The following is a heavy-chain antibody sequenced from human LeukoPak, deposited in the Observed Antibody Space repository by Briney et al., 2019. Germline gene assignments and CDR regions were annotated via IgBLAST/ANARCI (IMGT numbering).Heavy chain of an antibody. D-gene: IGHD3-10*01. CDR2: FDPEDVET. J-gene: IGHJ6*02. CDR3: ATGSYGSGSYYGYGMDV. Sequence: ASVKVSCKVSGYTLTELSMHWVRQAPGKGLEWMGGFDPEDVETIYAQKFQGRVTMTEDTSTDTAYMELSSLRSEDTAVYYCATGSYGSGSYYGYGMDVWGQGTTVTVSS. V-gene: IGHV1-24*01. CDR1: GYTLTELS.